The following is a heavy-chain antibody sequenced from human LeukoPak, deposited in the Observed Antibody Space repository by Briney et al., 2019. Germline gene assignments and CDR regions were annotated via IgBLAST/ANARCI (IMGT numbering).Heavy chain of an antibody. CDR1: GGSISSGDYY. CDR2: MYYSGST. J-gene: IGHJ5*02. CDR3: ARPYYYDSRIDP. Sequence: SSETLSLTCTVSGGSISSGDYYWSWIRQPPGKGLEWVGYMYYSGSTYYNPSLKSRVTISVYTSKNQFSLQLSSVAAADTAVYYCARPYYYDSRIDPWGQGTPVTVSS. V-gene: IGHV4-30-4*01. D-gene: IGHD3-22*01.